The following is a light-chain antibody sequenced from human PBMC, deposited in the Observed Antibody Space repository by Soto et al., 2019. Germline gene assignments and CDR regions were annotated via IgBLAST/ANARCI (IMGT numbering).Light chain of an antibody. J-gene: IGKJ1*01. CDR2: DAS. V-gene: IGKV1-5*01. Sequence: DIQMTQSPSTLSASVGDRVTVACRASQSISSWLAWYQQKPGKAPKLLIYDASSLESGVPSRFSGSGSGTEFTLAITILESEDFAVYDCQQYNNWPPTWTFGQGTKVDSK. CDR3: QQYNNWPPTWT. CDR1: QSISSW.